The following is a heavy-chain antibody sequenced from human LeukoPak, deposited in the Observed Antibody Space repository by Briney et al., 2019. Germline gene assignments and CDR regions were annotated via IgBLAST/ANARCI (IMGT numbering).Heavy chain of an antibody. V-gene: IGHV1-8*03. J-gene: IGHJ4*02. CDR2: MNPNSGNT. CDR3: ARGDGGSYPFDY. Sequence: GASVKVSCKASGYTFTSYDINWVRQAAGQGLEWMGWMNPNSGNTGYAQKFQGRVTITRNTSISTAYMELSSLRSEDTAVYYCARGDGGSYPFDYWGQGTLVTVSS. D-gene: IGHD1-26*01. CDR1: GYTFTSYD.